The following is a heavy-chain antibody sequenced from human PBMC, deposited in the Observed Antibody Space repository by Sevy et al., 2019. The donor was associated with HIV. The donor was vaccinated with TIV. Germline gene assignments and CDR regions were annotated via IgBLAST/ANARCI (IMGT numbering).Heavy chain of an antibody. CDR2: FDPEDGET. D-gene: IGHD3-22*01. J-gene: IGHJ6*02. CDR1: GYTLTELS. CDR3: ATDGGYHDSSGYYPYYYYGMDV. V-gene: IGHV1-24*01. Sequence: ASVKVSCKVSGYTLTELSMHWVRQAPGKGLEWMGGFDPEDGETIYAQKFQGRVTMTEDTSTDTAYMELSSLRSEDTAVYYCATDGGYHDSSGYYPYYYYGMDVWGQGTTVTVSS.